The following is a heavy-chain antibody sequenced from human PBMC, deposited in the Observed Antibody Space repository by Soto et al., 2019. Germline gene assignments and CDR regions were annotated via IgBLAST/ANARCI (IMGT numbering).Heavy chain of an antibody. CDR2: IYHSGST. Sequence: QVQLQESGPGLVKPSGTLSLTCAVSSGSISSSNWWSWVRQPPGKGLEWIGEIYHSGSTNYNPSLKSRVTISVDKSKNQFSLKLSSVTAADTAVYYCARDSPTSVLSEALRAFDIWGQGTMVTVSS. CDR1: SGSISSSNW. J-gene: IGHJ3*02. D-gene: IGHD1-26*01. CDR3: ARDSPTSVLSEALRAFDI. V-gene: IGHV4-4*02.